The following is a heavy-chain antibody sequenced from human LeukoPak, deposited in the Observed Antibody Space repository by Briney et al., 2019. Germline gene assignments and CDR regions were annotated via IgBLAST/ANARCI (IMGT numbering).Heavy chain of an antibody. V-gene: IGHV3-48*04. Sequence: GGSLRLSCAASGFTFSSYSMNWVRQAPGKGLEWVSCISSSSSTIYYADSVKGRFTISRDNAKNSLYLQMNSLRAEDTAVYYCARSTYYDILTGYYYFDYWGQGTRVTVSS. J-gene: IGHJ4*02. CDR2: ISSSSSTI. CDR1: GFTFSSYS. CDR3: ARSTYYDILTGYYYFDY. D-gene: IGHD3-9*01.